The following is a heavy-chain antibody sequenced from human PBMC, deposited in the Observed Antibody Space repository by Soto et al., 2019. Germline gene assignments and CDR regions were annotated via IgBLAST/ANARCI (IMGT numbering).Heavy chain of an antibody. Sequence: QVQLVQSGAEVKKPGASVKVSCKASGSAFSGLDINWVRQATGQGLEWVGWMNPSGDTGYAQQFQGRVSLTRDTSMNTAYMELSSLRSEDTAVYYCARYQIGKGFTDWGQGTLVTVSP. CDR2: MNPSGDT. V-gene: IGHV1-8*01. J-gene: IGHJ4*02. D-gene: IGHD3-22*01. CDR1: GSAFSGLD. CDR3: ARYQIGKGFTD.